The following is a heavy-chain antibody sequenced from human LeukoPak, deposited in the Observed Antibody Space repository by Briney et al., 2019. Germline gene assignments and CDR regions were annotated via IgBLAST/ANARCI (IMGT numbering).Heavy chain of an antibody. CDR2: IYYSGST. D-gene: IGHD3-16*01. J-gene: IGHJ4*02. CDR1: GGSISSSSYY. CDR3: ASWGPRVRDY. Sequence: SETLSLTCTVSGGSISSSSYYWGWIRHPPGKGLEWIGSIYYSGSTYYNPSLKSRVTISVDTSKNQFSLKLSSVTAADTAVYYCASWGPRVRDYWGQGTLVTVSS. V-gene: IGHV4-39*01.